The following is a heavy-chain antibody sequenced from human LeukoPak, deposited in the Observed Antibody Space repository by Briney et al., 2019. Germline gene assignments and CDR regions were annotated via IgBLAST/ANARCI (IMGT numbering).Heavy chain of an antibody. CDR3: ARAPTTGYYYYYYMDV. CDR1: GGTFSSYA. CDR2: IIPIFGTA. Sequence: ASVKVSCKASGGTFSSYAISWVRQAPGQGLEWMGGIIPIFGTANYAQKFQGRVTITADKSTSTAYMELSSLRSEDTAVYYCARAPTTGYYYYYYMDVWGKGTTVTVSS. D-gene: IGHD1-26*01. V-gene: IGHV1-69*06. J-gene: IGHJ6*03.